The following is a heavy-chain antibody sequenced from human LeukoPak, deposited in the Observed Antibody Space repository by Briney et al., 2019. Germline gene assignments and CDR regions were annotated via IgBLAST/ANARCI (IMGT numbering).Heavy chain of an antibody. CDR3: AGADCSSTSCYEFDY. Sequence: ASVKVSCKASGYTFTSYGISWVRQAPGQGLEWMGWISAYNGNTNYAQKLQGRVTMTTDTSTSTAYMELRSLRSDDTAVYYCAGADCSSTSCYEFDYWGQGTLVTVSS. V-gene: IGHV1-18*01. CDR1: GYTFTSYG. D-gene: IGHD2-2*01. J-gene: IGHJ4*02. CDR2: ISAYNGNT.